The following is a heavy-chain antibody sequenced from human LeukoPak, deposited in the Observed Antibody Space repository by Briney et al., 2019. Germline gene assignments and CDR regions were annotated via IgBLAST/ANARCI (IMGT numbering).Heavy chain of an antibody. CDR3: GKSPVGMIVAEFYFDY. Sequence: GGSLRLSCAASGFTFSNYVMSWVRQAPGKGLEWVSGISGGAGSTHYTDSVKGRFTISRDNSKNTLYLQMNSLGAEDTAVYYCGKSPVGMIVAEFYFDYWGQGTLVTVSS. J-gene: IGHJ4*02. CDR2: ISGGAGST. V-gene: IGHV3-23*01. CDR1: GFTFSNYV. D-gene: IGHD2-21*01.